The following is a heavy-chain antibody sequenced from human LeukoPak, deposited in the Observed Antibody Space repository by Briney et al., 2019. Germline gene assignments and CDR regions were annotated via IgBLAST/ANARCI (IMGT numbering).Heavy chain of an antibody. Sequence: GGSLRLSCAASGFSLSSYGMSWVRQAPGKGLEWVSAISGSGGSTYYADSVKGRFTISRDNSKNTLYLQMNSLRAEDTAVYYCAKAQAVAGNFDYWGQGTLVTVSS. CDR2: ISGSGGST. J-gene: IGHJ4*02. D-gene: IGHD6-19*01. CDR3: AKAQAVAGNFDY. CDR1: GFSLSSYG. V-gene: IGHV3-23*01.